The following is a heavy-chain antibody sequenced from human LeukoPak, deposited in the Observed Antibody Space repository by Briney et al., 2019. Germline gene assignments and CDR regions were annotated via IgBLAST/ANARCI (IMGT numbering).Heavy chain of an antibody. Sequence: PGGSLRLSCAASGFTFNSYAMSWVRQAPGKGLEWVSAISGGGGSTYHADSVKGRFTISRDNSKNTLYLQMNSLRAEDTAVYYCAKDRGYSLSTDFDYWGQGTLVTVSS. D-gene: IGHD5-18*01. CDR2: ISGGGGST. V-gene: IGHV3-23*01. CDR1: GFTFNSYA. CDR3: AKDRGYSLSTDFDY. J-gene: IGHJ4*02.